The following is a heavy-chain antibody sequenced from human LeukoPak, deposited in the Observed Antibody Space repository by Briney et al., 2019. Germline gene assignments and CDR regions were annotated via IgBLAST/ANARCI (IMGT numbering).Heavy chain of an antibody. CDR2: IYPGESIYASENT. V-gene: IGHV4-4*07. CDR3: ARDPTTVTTIFDS. Sequence: PSETLSLTCSVSGVSISAYYWSWIRQPAGKGLEWIGRIYPGESIYASENTNYNPSLKSRGSMSGDTSKKQVSLKLRSVTAADTAVYYCARDPTTVTTIFDSWGQGTLVTVSS. J-gene: IGHJ4*02. D-gene: IGHD4-17*01. CDR1: GVSISAYY.